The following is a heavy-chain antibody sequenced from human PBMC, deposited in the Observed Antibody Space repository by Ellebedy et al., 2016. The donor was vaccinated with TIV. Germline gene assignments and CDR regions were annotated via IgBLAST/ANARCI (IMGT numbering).Heavy chain of an antibody. Sequence: GESLKISCAASGFTFSGYYMSWFRQAPGKGPEWVSYISYSGDLMYYADSVKGRFTTSRDNAENSLYLQMNSLRAEATAVYYCARLGVMAAAGASDYWGQGTLVTVSS. V-gene: IGHV3-11*01. D-gene: IGHD6-13*01. J-gene: IGHJ4*02. CDR3: ARLGVMAAAGASDY. CDR1: GFTFSGYY. CDR2: ISYSGDLM.